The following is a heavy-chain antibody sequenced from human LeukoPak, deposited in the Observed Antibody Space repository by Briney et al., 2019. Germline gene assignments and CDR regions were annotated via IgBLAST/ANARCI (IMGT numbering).Heavy chain of an antibody. CDR2: ISSSSSYI. CDR1: GFTFSSYA. D-gene: IGHD6-25*01. J-gene: IGHJ3*02. CDR3: ARWYSSAAYAFDI. Sequence: GGSLRLSCAASGFTFSSYAMNWVRQAPGKGLEWVSSISSSSSYIYYADSVKGRFTISRDNAKNSLYLQMNSLRAEDTAVYYCARWYSSAAYAFDIWGQGTMVTVSS. V-gene: IGHV3-21*01.